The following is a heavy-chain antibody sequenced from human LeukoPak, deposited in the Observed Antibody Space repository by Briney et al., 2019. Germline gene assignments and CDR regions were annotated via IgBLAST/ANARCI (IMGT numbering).Heavy chain of an antibody. CDR3: ARDLWFGRNWFDP. CDR2: INHSGST. V-gene: IGHV4-34*01. CDR1: GGSFSGYY. J-gene: IGHJ5*02. D-gene: IGHD3-10*01. Sequence: SETPSLTCAVYGGSFSGYYWSWIRQPPGKGLEWIGEINHSGSTNYNPSLKSRVTISVDTSKNQFSLKLSSVTAADTAVYYCARDLWFGRNWFDPWGQGTLVTVSS.